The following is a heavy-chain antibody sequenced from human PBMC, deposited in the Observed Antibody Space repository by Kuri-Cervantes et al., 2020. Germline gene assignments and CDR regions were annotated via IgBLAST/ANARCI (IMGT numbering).Heavy chain of an antibody. V-gene: IGHV3-21*01. CDR3: ARDEPDYDILTGSWYAFDI. Sequence: GGSLRLSCAASGFTFSSYSMNWVRQAPGKGLEWVSSISSSSSDIYYADSVKGRFTISRDNAKNPLYLQMNSLRAEDTAVYYCARDEPDYDILTGSWYAFDIWGQGTMVTVSS. D-gene: IGHD3-9*01. CDR2: ISSSSSDI. CDR1: GFTFSSYS. J-gene: IGHJ3*02.